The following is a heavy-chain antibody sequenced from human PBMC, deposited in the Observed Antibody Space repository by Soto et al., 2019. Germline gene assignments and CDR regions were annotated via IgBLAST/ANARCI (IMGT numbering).Heavy chain of an antibody. CDR3: VRDCYSSSCFDL. Sequence: QVQLQESGPGLVKPSETLSLTCTVSGGCITPYYWSWIRQPPGKRLEWIGYISSSGFTNYNPSLNSRVTISVDTSNNQFSRKLSSVTAAYTAVYYCVRDCYSSSCFDLWGQGTLVTVSS. J-gene: IGHJ4*02. V-gene: IGHV4-59*01. D-gene: IGHD6-13*01. CDR1: GGCITPYY. CDR2: ISSSGFT.